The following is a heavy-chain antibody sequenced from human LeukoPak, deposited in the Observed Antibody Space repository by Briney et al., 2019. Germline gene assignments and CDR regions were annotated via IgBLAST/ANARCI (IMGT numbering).Heavy chain of an antibody. J-gene: IGHJ4*02. CDR3: ARQDNYYFDY. CDR2: IYYSGTT. D-gene: IGHD1-20*01. Sequence: PSETLSLTCTGSGGSISSSRYYWGWIRQPPGKGLEWIGSIYYSGTTYYNPSLKSRVTISVDMSKNQFSLKLSSVTAADTAVYYCARQDNYYFDYWGQGTPVTVSS. CDR1: GGSISSSRYY. V-gene: IGHV4-39*01.